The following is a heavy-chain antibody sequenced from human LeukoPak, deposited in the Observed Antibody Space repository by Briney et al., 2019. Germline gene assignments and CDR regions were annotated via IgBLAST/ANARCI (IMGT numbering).Heavy chain of an antibody. CDR3: AGRTVTPYYHDSSGFHLQY. Sequence: GRSLRLSCAASGFTFSSYGMHWVRQAPGKGLEWVAVISYDGSNKYYADSVKGRFTISRDNSKNTLYLQMNSLRAEDTAVYYCAGRTVTPYYHDSSGFHLQYWGQGTLVTVSS. D-gene: IGHD3-22*01. CDR2: ISYDGSNK. V-gene: IGHV3-30*03. J-gene: IGHJ1*01. CDR1: GFTFSSYG.